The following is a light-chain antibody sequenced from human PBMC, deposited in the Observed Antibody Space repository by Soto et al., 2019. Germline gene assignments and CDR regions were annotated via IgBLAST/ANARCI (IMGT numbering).Light chain of an antibody. CDR2: AAS. Sequence: DIQMPQSPSSLSASVGDRVTITCRASQSISSYFNWYQQKPGKAPKLLIYAASNLQSGVPARFSGGGSGTDFTLTISSLQPEDFATYYCQQSYSTPPITFGQGTRLGIK. V-gene: IGKV1-39*01. CDR1: QSISSY. CDR3: QQSYSTPPIT. J-gene: IGKJ5*01.